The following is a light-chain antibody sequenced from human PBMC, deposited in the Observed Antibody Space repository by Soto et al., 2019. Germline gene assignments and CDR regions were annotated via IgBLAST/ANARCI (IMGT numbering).Light chain of an antibody. Sequence: EIVLTQSPGTLSLSPGERATLSCRASQSVSSNYLAWYQQKPGQAPRLLIYGASSRATGIPDRFSGSGSGTDYTLTISRLEPEDFAVYYCQKYGSTPLVTFGQGTRLEIK. CDR2: GAS. J-gene: IGKJ5*01. CDR3: QKYGSTPLVT. CDR1: QSVSSNY. V-gene: IGKV3-20*01.